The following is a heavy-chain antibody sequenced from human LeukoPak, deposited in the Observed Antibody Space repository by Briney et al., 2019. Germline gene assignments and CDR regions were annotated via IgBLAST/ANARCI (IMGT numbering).Heavy chain of an antibody. V-gene: IGHV5-51*01. CDR1: GYSFTSYW. D-gene: IGHD5-12*01. CDR2: IYPGDSDT. J-gene: IGHJ6*03. Sequence: GESLKISCKGSGYSFTSYWIGWVRQMPGEGLEWMGIIYPGDSDTRYSPSFQGQVTISADKSISTAYLQWSSLKASDTAMYYCARSGYDTYYYMDVWGKGTTVTVSS. CDR3: ARSGYDTYYYMDV.